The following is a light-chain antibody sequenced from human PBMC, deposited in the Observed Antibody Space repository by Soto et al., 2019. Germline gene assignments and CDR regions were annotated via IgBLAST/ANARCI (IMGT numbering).Light chain of an antibody. CDR2: EIG. CDR1: KTDIGVYYV. CDR3: KTYAGGSNYV. J-gene: IGLJ1*01. V-gene: IGLV2-8*01. Sequence: QSALTQPPSASGSPGQTVTISCTGTKTDIGVYYVVSWYQHHPGKAPKLIIYEIGQRPSGVPDRFSGSKSGNPASLAVSGLQAADEADYSCKTYAGGSNYVFGSGTKLTVL.